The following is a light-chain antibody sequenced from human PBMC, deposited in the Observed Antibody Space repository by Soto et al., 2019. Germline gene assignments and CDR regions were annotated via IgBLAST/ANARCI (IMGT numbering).Light chain of an antibody. CDR2: GAS. Sequence: EIVLTQSPGTLSLSPGERATLSCRASQSVSAFFIAWFQQRPGQAPRLLIYGASNRAAGIPDRFSGSGSGPVFTLAVCSLEPEGFAVSYCQHYGTSRPFAFGPGTIVDI. CDR3: QHYGTSRPFA. CDR1: QSVSAFF. J-gene: IGKJ3*01. V-gene: IGKV3-20*01.